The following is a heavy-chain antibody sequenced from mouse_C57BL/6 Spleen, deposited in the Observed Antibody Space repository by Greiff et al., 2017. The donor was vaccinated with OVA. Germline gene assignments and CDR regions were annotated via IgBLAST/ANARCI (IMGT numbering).Heavy chain of an antibody. Sequence: DVKLVESGGGLVKPGGSLKLSCAASGFTFSSYAMSWVRQTPEKRLEWVATISDGGSYTYYPDNVKGRFTISRDNAKNNLYLQMSHLKSEDTAMYYCARDLRYDYEPPYYAMDYWGQGTSVTVSS. CDR2: ISDGGSYT. D-gene: IGHD2-4*01. CDR3: ARDLRYDYEPPYYAMDY. CDR1: GFTFSSYA. V-gene: IGHV5-4*01. J-gene: IGHJ4*01.